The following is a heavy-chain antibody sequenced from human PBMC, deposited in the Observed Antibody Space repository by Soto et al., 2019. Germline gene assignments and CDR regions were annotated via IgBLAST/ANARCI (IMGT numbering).Heavy chain of an antibody. V-gene: IGHV4-30-4*01. CDR2: IYYSGYT. J-gene: IGHJ4*02. Sequence: QVQLQESVPGLVKPSQTLSLTCTFSGVSISSGDYYWTWIRQPPGKGLEWIGYIYYSGYTYYNPSLKSRITISVDTSKNQFSLKLTSVTAADTAVYFCARGGNGYHILTGFSSHYWGQGTLVTVSS. CDR1: GVSISSGDYY. D-gene: IGHD3-9*01. CDR3: ARGGNGYHILTGFSSHY.